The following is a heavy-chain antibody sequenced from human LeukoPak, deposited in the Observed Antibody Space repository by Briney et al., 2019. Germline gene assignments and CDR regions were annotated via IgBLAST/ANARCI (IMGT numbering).Heavy chain of an antibody. CDR1: GGSISSGSYY. V-gene: IGHV4-61*02. J-gene: IGHJ6*03. CDR2: IYTSGST. Sequence: SETLSLTCTVSGGSISSGSYYWSWIRQPAGKGLEWIGRIYTSGSTNYNPSLKSRDTISVDTSKNQFSLKLSSVTAADTAVYYCARVASDYYYYYMDVWGKGTTVTVSS. CDR3: ARVASDYYYYYMDV.